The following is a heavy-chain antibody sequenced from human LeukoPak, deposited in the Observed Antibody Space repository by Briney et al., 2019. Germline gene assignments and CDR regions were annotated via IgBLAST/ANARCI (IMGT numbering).Heavy chain of an antibody. V-gene: IGHV3-23*01. CDR2: ISGSGGST. D-gene: IGHD3-9*01. J-gene: IGHJ4*02. CDR3: ARDPRILTGYFDY. CDR1: GITFSSYA. Sequence: GGSLRLSCAASGITFSSYAMTWVRQAPGKGLEWVSTISGSGGSTNYADSVKGRFTISRDNSKNTLYLQMNSLRAEDTAVYYCARDPRILTGYFDYWGQGTLVTVSS.